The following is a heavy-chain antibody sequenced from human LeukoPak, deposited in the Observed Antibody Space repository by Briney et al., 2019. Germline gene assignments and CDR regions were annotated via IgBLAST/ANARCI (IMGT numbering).Heavy chain of an antibody. CDR1: GFTFSTYW. CDR2: IKQDGSEK. CDR3: AKHWHHDY. J-gene: IGHJ4*02. Sequence: GGSLRLSCAASGFTFSTYWMSCVRQAPGEGREWVANIKQDGSEKYYVDSVKGRFTISRDNAKNSLYLQMNSLRAEDTAVYYCAKHWHHDYWGQGTLVTVSS. V-gene: IGHV3-7*01. D-gene: IGHD1-1*01.